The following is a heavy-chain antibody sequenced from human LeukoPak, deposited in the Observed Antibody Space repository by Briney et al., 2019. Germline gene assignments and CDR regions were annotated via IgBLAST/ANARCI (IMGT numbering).Heavy chain of an antibody. CDR2: IIPIFGTA. Sequence: GASVKVSCKASGYTFTGYYMHWVRQAPGQGLEWMGGIIPIFGTANYAQKFQGRVTITADESTSTAYMELSSLRSEDTAVYYCASFNYDILTGYYRANYYFDYWGQGTLVTVSS. CDR1: GYTFTGYY. V-gene: IGHV1-69*13. CDR3: ASFNYDILTGYYRANYYFDY. J-gene: IGHJ4*02. D-gene: IGHD3-9*01.